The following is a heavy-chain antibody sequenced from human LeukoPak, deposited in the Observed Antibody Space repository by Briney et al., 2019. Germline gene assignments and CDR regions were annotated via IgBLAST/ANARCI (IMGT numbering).Heavy chain of an antibody. J-gene: IGHJ4*02. CDR1: GYSFTSYW. Sequence: GESLKISCKGSGYSFTSYWIGWVRQMPGKGLAWMGVIYPTDSDTRYSPSFQGQVTISADKSISTAYLQWSSLKASDTAMYYCARQASYYDILTGGDYWGQGTLVTASS. V-gene: IGHV5-51*01. CDR2: IYPTDSDT. D-gene: IGHD3-9*01. CDR3: ARQASYYDILTGGDY.